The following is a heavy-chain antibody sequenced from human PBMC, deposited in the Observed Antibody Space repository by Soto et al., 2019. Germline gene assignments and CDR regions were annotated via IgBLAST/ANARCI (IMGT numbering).Heavy chain of an antibody. J-gene: IGHJ4*02. CDR2: VSHDGRNT. Sequence: VQLVESGGGVVQPGRSLRLSCAASGFTFSDYAMHWVRQAPGKGLEWVAVVSHDGRNTHYADSVKGRFTISRDSSKNTVSLEMTSVSAEDTAVYYCARGGRQGLVTSDFNYWGQGALVTVSS. CDR1: GFTFSDYA. CDR3: ARGGRQGLVTSDFNY. D-gene: IGHD6-19*01. V-gene: IGHV3-30*03.